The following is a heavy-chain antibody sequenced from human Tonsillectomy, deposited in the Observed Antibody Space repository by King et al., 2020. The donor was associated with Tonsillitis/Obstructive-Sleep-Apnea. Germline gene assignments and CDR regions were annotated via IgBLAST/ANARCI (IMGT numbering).Heavy chain of an antibody. CDR2: MYYSGST. J-gene: IGHJ3*02. D-gene: IGHD2-8*01. Sequence: QLQESGPGLVKPSETLSLTCTVSGGSISSYYWSWIRQPPGKGLEWIGYMYYSGSTNYNPSLKRRVTISVDTSKNQFSLKLSSVTAADTAAYYCARDMVLEAGGDAFDIRGQGTMVTVSS. CDR1: GGSISSYY. V-gene: IGHV4-59*01. CDR3: ARDMVLEAGGDAFDI.